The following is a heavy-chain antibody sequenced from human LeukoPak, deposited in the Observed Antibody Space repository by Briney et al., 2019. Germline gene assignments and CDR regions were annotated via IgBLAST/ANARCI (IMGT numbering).Heavy chain of an antibody. V-gene: IGHV4-38-2*02. Sequence: PSETLSLTCSVSTYSITRGYYWGWVRQPPGKGLEWIGIIYHTGNTYYSPSLKSRVSISVDTSKNHFSLNLTSVTAAGTAVYYCARVTGYMIEDYFDYWGQGTLVTVSS. CDR3: ARVTGYMIEDYFDY. D-gene: IGHD3-22*01. CDR1: TYSITRGYY. CDR2: IYHTGNT. J-gene: IGHJ4*02.